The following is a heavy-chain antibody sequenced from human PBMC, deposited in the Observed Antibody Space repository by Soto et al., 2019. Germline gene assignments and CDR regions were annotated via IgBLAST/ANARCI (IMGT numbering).Heavy chain of an antibody. D-gene: IGHD6-13*01. CDR2: IVPLFGTT. CDR3: AKASGRSWYNWFHP. V-gene: IGHV1-69*01. J-gene: IGHJ5*02. CDR1: GGNFTSYA. Sequence: QVQREQSGAEVKKPGSSVKVSCKASGGNFTSYAISWVRQAPGQGLEFMGGIVPLFGTTNYAHKFRGRVTVTADESTSTVYMEMRSLRSEDTAVYYCAKASGRSWYNWFHPWGQGTLVTVST.